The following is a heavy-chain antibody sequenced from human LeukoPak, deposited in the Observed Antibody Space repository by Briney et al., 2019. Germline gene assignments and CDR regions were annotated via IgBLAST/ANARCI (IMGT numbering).Heavy chain of an antibody. J-gene: IGHJ4*02. CDR3: TRDSYVDTAMVTYFDY. V-gene: IGHV3-49*03. CDR2: IRSKAYGGTT. CDR1: GFTFGDYA. D-gene: IGHD5-18*01. Sequence: GGSLRLSCTASGFTFGDYAMSWFRQAPGKGLERVGFIRSKAYGGTTEYAASVKCRFTISRDDSKSLAYLQMNSLKTEDTAVYYCTRDSYVDTAMVTYFDYWGLGTLVTVSS.